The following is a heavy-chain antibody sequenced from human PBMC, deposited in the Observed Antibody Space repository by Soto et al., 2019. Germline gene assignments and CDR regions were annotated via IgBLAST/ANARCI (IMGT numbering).Heavy chain of an antibody. D-gene: IGHD6-25*01. CDR1: GGTFSSYT. V-gene: IGHV1-69*02. CDR3: AARRGQRHTDYYHYMDV. Sequence: ASVKVSCKASGGTFSSYTISWVRQAPGQGLEWMGRIIPILGIANYAQKFQGRVTITADKSTSTAYMELSSLRSEDTAVYYCAARRGQRHTDYYHYMDVWGKGTTVTVSS. CDR2: IIPILGIA. J-gene: IGHJ6*03.